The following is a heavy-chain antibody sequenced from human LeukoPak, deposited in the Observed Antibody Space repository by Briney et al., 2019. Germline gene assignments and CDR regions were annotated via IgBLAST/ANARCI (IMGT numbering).Heavy chain of an antibody. D-gene: IGHD5-24*01. J-gene: IGHJ4*02. CDR1: GFTFSSYS. CDR2: IGGSSTNI. Sequence: GGSLRLSCAASGFTFSSYSMNWVRQAPGKGLEWVSSIGGSSTNIYYADSVRGRFTISRDNAKNSLYLQVNSLRAEDTAVYYCARQRLEMSTIGAFDCWGPGTLVSVSS. V-gene: IGHV3-21*06. CDR3: ARQRLEMSTIGAFDC.